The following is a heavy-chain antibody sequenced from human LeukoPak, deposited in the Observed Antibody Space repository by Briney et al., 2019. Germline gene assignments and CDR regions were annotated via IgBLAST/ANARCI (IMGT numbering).Heavy chain of an antibody. J-gene: IGHJ4*02. CDR1: GGSISSSSYY. Sequence: PSETLSLTCTVSGGSISSSSYYWGWIRQPPGKGLEWIGSIYYSGSTYYNPSLKSRVTISVDTSKNQFSLKLSSVTAADTAVYYCARDSPTIVYWGQGTLVTVSS. CDR3: ARDSPTIVY. CDR2: IYYSGST. V-gene: IGHV4-39*07. D-gene: IGHD3-10*01.